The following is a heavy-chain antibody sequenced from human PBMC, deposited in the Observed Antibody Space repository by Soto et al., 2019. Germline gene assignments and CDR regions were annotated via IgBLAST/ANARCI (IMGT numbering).Heavy chain of an antibody. CDR1: GFTFSSYG. D-gene: IGHD6-19*01. CDR2: IWYDGSNK. CDR3: ARWGIAVTGSNYFGY. J-gene: IGHJ4*02. Sequence: GGSLRLSCAASGFTFSSYGMHWVRQAPGKGLEWVAVIWYDGSNKYYADSVKGRFTISRDNSKNTLYLQMNSLRAEDTAVYYCARWGIAVTGSNYFGYWGQGTLVTVSS. V-gene: IGHV3-33*01.